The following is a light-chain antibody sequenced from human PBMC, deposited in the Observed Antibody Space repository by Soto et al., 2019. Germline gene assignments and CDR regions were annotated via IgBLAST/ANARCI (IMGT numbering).Light chain of an antibody. CDR3: QQFGGSPKLT. CDR2: GAS. CDR1: QGVSSSY. V-gene: IGKV3-20*01. J-gene: IGKJ4*01. Sequence: IVLTQSPGTLSLSPGEGATLSCRASQGVSSSYLAWYQQKPGQPPRLLIYGASNRATGIPDRFSGSGSGTDFTLTITRLEPEDFAVYFCQQFGGSPKLTFGGGTKVDIK.